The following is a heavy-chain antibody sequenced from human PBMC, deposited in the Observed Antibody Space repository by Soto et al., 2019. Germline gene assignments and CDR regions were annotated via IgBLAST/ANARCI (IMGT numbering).Heavy chain of an antibody. CDR2: ISAYNGNT. CDR3: ARVQELRWGQGDLRGAFDI. J-gene: IGHJ3*02. Sequence: ASVKVSCKASGYTFTSYGISWVRQAPGQGLEWMGWISAYNGNTNYAQKLQGRVTMTTDTSTSTAYMELRSLRSDDTAVYYCARVQELRWGQGDLRGAFDIWGQGTMVTVSS. V-gene: IGHV1-18*01. CDR1: GYTFTSYG. D-gene: IGHD6-13*01.